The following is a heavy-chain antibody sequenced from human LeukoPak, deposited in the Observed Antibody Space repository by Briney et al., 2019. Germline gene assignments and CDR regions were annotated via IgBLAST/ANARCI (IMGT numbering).Heavy chain of an antibody. J-gene: IGHJ6*02. D-gene: IGHD2-2*01. V-gene: IGHV3-64D*06. CDR3: VKGTSTKYYYYGMDV. Sequence: SGGSLRLSCSASGFAFSNYATRWVRQAPGKGLEYVADINSNGGSTFYADSVKGRFTTSGDNSKNTLYLQMSSLRAEDTAVYYCVKGTSTKYYYYGMDVWGQGTTVTVSS. CDR1: GFAFSNYA. CDR2: INSNGGST.